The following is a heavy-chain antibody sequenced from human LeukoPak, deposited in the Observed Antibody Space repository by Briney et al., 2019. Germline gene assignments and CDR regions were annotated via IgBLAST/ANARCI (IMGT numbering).Heavy chain of an antibody. CDR3: AREIPRSIAAAGTGYFDY. J-gene: IGHJ4*02. V-gene: IGHV1-69*13. CDR2: IIPIFGTA. D-gene: IGHD6-13*01. Sequence: SVKVSCKASGGTFSSYAINWVRQAPGQGLEWMGGIIPIFGTANYAQKFQGRVTITADESTSTAYMELSSLRSEDTAVYYCAREIPRSIAAAGTGYFDYWGQGTLVTVSS. CDR1: GGTFSSYA.